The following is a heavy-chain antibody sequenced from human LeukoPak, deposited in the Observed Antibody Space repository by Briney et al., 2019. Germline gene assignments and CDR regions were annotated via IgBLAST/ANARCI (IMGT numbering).Heavy chain of an antibody. D-gene: IGHD6-19*01. J-gene: IGHJ4*02. CDR1: GFTFSSYA. CDR2: ISYDGSNK. Sequence: GGSLRLSCAASGFTFSSYAMHWVRQAPGKGLEWVAVISYDGSNKYYADSVKGRFTISRDNSENTLYLQMNSLRAEDTAVYYCAREGGAVAGLDYWGRGTLVTVSS. CDR3: AREGGAVAGLDY. V-gene: IGHV3-30*04.